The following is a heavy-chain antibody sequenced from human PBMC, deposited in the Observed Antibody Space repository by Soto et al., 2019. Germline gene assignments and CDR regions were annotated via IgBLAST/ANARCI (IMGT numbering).Heavy chain of an antibody. CDR1: GYTFTGYY. CDR3: ARGTIQHRRYCISTSCYNGPYYYYGMDV. J-gene: IGHJ6*02. CDR2: INPNSGGT. V-gene: IGHV1-2*04. Sequence: ASVKVSCKASGYTFTGYYMHWVRQAPGQGLEWMGWINPNSGGTNYAQKFQGWVTMTRDTSISTAYMELSRLRSDDTAVYYCARGTIQHRRYCISTSCYNGPYYYYGMDVWGQGTTVTVSS. D-gene: IGHD2-2*02.